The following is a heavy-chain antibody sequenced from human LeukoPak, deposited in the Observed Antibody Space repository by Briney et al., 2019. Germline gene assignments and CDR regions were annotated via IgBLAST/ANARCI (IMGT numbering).Heavy chain of an antibody. J-gene: IGHJ4*02. CDR3: ARVDSSSWYGGEDY. CDR2: ISAYNGNT. Sequence: ASVKVSCKASGYTFTSYGISWVRQAPGQGLEWMRWISAYNGNTNYAQKLQGRVTMTTDTSTSTAYMELRSLRSDDTAVYYCARVDSSSWYGGEDYWGQGTLVTVSS. V-gene: IGHV1-18*01. CDR1: GYTFTSYG. D-gene: IGHD6-13*01.